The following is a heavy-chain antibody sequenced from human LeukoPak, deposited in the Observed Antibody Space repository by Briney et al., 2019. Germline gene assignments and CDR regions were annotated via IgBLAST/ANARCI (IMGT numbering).Heavy chain of an antibody. CDR3: ASQSTPVTIFDY. CDR1: GFTFSSYW. CDR2: IKQDGSEK. V-gene: IGHV3-7*01. Sequence: GGSLRLSCAASGFTFSSYWMSWVRQAPGKGLEWVANIKQDGSEKYYVDSVKGRFTISRDSAKNSLYLQMNSLRAEDTAVYYCASQSTPVTIFDYWGQGTLVTVSS. J-gene: IGHJ4*02. D-gene: IGHD4-17*01.